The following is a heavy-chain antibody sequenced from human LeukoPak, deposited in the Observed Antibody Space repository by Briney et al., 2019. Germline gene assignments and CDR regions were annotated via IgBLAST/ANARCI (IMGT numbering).Heavy chain of an antibody. CDR2: IGHSGDT. J-gene: IGHJ4*02. CDR1: GGSFSGYY. CDR3: ARGNLRTGTREFDS. V-gene: IGHV4-34*01. Sequence: SETLSLTCAVYGGSFSGYYWSWIRQPPGKGLEWIGEIGHSGDTKYNASLKSRVSLSVDTSKNQISLKMNFVTAADTALYYCARGNLRTGTREFDSWGQGTLVIVSS. D-gene: IGHD1-7*01.